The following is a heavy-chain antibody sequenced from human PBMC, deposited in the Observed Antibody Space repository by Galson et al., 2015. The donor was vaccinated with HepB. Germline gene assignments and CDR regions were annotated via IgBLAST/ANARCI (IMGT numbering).Heavy chain of an antibody. CDR2: FYYSGSS. V-gene: IGHV4-59*08. CDR3: ARQSLYSGSYCTFDI. D-gene: IGHD1-26*01. CDR1: GGSISSNY. Sequence: SETLSLTCTVSGGSISSNYWSWIRQPPGKGLEWIGYFYYSGSSNYNPSLKSRVTMSVDTSKNQFSLKLSSVTATDTAVYYCARQSLYSGSYCTFDIWGQGTMVTVSS. J-gene: IGHJ3*02.